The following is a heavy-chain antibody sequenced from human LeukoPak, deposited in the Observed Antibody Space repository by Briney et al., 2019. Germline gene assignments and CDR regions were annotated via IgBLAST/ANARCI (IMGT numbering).Heavy chain of an antibody. J-gene: IGHJ4*02. CDR2: IYYSGST. Sequence: SETLSLTCTVSGGSISSSSYYWGWIRQPPGKGLEWIGSIYYSGSTYYNPSLKSRVTISVDTSKNQFSLKLSSVTAADTAVYYCARDLAGGWLHRGSIDYWGQGTLVTVSS. D-gene: IGHD5-24*01. V-gene: IGHV4-39*07. CDR3: ARDLAGGWLHRGSIDY. CDR1: GGSISSSSYY.